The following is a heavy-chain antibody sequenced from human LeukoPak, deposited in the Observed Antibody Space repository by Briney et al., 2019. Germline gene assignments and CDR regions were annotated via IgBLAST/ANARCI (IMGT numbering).Heavy chain of an antibody. V-gene: IGHV3-7*01. CDR3: ARYSSSPLFDY. J-gene: IGHJ4*02. CDR2: IKQDGSEK. Sequence: PGGSLRLSCAASGFTFSSYWMSWVRQAPGKGLEWVANIKQDGSEKYYVDSVKGRFTISRDNAKNSLYLQMNSLRAENTAVYYCARYSSSPLFDYWGQGTLVTVSS. CDR1: GFTFSSYW. D-gene: IGHD6-6*01.